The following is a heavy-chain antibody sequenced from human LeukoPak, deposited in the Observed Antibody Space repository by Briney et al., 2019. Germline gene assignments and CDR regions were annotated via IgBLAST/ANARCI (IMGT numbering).Heavy chain of an antibody. Sequence: PGGSLRLSCAASGFTVSSNYMSWVRQAPGKGLEWVSVIYSAGNTYYADSVQGRFTMSRENPENTLYPQMNSLRAEDTAVYYCARAHDRGYYYGFDYWGQGTLVTVSS. D-gene: IGHD3-22*01. CDR3: ARAHDRGYYYGFDY. J-gene: IGHJ4*02. CDR1: GFTVSSNY. V-gene: IGHV3-66*01. CDR2: IYSAGNT.